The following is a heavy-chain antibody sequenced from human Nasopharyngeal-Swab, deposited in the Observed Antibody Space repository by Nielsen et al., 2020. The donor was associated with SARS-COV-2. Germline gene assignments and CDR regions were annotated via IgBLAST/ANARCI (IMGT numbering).Heavy chain of an antibody. CDR3: AKGVYSYGYVADLYFDY. CDR1: GFTFSNFA. D-gene: IGHD5-18*01. Sequence: GGSLRLSCAASGFTFSNFAMSWVRQAPGKGLEWVSVISGDSDTTYYADSVRGRFTISRDNSKNTLNLQMNSLRAEDTAVYYCAKGVYSYGYVADLYFDYWGQGTLVTVSS. J-gene: IGHJ4*02. CDR2: ISGDSDTT. V-gene: IGHV3-23*01.